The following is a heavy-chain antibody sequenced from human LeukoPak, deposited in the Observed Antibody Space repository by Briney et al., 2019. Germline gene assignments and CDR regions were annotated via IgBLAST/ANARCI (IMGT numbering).Heavy chain of an antibody. CDR1: GFTFSSYW. Sequence: GGSLRLSCAASGFTFSSYWMSWDRQAPGKGLEWVANIKQDGSEKYYVDSLKGRFTLSRDNAKNSLFLQMNSLRAEDTAVYYCARDGSGDEFFDYWGRGTLVTVSS. J-gene: IGHJ4*02. V-gene: IGHV3-7*03. CDR3: ARDGSGDEFFDY. CDR2: IKQDGSEK. D-gene: IGHD5-12*01.